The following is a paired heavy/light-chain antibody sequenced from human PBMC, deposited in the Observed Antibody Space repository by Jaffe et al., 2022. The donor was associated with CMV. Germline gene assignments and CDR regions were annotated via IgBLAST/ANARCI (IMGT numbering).Light chain of an antibody. Sequence: EIVLTQSPDFQSVTPKEKVTITCRASQSIGSSLHWYQQKPDQSPKLLIKYASQSISGVPSRFSGSGSGTDFTLTINSLEAEDAATYYCHQSSSLPITFGQGTRLEIK. V-gene: IGKV6-21*02. CDR1: QSIGSS. CDR2: YAS. J-gene: IGKJ5*01. CDR3: HQSSSLPIT.
Heavy chain of an antibody. D-gene: IGHD3-10*01. J-gene: IGHJ4*02. CDR3: ARVPPGTMVRGVAGYFDY. CDR2: INAGNGNT. Sequence: QVQLVQSGAEVKKPGASVKVSCKASGYTFTSYAMHWVRQAPGQRLEWMGWINAGNGNTKYSQKFQGRVTITRDTSASTAYMELSSLRSEDTAVYYCARVPPGTMVRGVAGYFDYWGQGTLVTVSS. V-gene: IGHV1-3*01. CDR1: GYTFTSYA.